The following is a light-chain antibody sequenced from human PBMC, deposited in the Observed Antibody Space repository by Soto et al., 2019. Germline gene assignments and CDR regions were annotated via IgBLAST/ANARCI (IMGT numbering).Light chain of an antibody. CDR3: MQALQTPIT. J-gene: IGKJ5*01. V-gene: IGKV2-28*01. Sequence: DFVMSQSPLSLPVTLGEPASISCRSGQSLQHRNGYNYLSWYLQKPGQSPQLLIYLGSLRASGVTDRFRGSGSGTDFTLKISRVEAEDVGVYYCMQALQTPITFGQGTRL. CDR1: QSLQHRNGYNY. CDR2: LGS.